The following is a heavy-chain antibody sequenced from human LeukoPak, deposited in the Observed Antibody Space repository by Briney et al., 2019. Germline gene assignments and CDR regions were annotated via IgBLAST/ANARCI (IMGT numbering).Heavy chain of an antibody. CDR3: ARIHRWPGEYFDY. Sequence: KPSETLSLTCTVSGGSISYYYWSWIRQSPGKGLEWIGYIHYSGSTNYNPSLKSRVTMSVDTSKNQYSLKVTSVTAADTAVYYCARIHRWPGEYFDYWGQGTLVTVSS. D-gene: IGHD5-24*01. J-gene: IGHJ4*02. CDR2: IHYSGST. CDR1: GGSISYYY. V-gene: IGHV4-59*12.